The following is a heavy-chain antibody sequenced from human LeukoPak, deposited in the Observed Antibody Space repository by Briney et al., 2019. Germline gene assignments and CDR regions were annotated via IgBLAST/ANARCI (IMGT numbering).Heavy chain of an antibody. J-gene: IGHJ5*02. CDR1: GGSFSGYY. CDR3: ARSYSYGGMWFDP. V-gene: IGHV4-34*01. CDR2: INHSGST. Sequence: PSETLSLTCAVYGGSFSGYYWSWIRQPPGKGLEWIGEINHSGSTNYNPSLKSRVTISVDTSKNQFSLKLSPVTAADTAVYYCARSYSYGGMWFDPWGQGTLVTVSS. D-gene: IGHD5-18*01.